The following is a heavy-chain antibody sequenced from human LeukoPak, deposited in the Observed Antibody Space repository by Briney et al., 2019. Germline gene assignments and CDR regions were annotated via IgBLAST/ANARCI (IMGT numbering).Heavy chain of an antibody. CDR3: ASRYCSSASCYFDY. CDR1: GGSISSSTYY. Sequence: SETLSLTCTVSGGSISSSTYYWGWIRQPPGKGLEWIGSIYYSGSTYYNPSLKSRITISVDTSKNQFSLKVSSVTAAGTAVYFCASRYCSSASCYFDYWGQGTLVTVSS. V-gene: IGHV4-39*01. CDR2: IYYSGST. D-gene: IGHD2-2*01. J-gene: IGHJ4*02.